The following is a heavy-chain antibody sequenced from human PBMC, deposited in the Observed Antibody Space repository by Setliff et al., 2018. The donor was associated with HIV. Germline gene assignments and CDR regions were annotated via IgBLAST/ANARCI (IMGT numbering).Heavy chain of an antibody. D-gene: IGHD3-10*01. V-gene: IGHV4-4*07. CDR3: ARSTHGGGSEPFDT. CDR2: IYYVGWS. Sequence: SETLSLTCGVSGASLQSYYWSWIRQPAGKGLQWIGRIYYVGWSKYNPSLEDRVTMSVDTSNNQFSLSLRSVTAADTAIYYCARSTHGGGSEPFDTWGQGSLVTVSS. J-gene: IGHJ5*02. CDR1: GASLQSYY.